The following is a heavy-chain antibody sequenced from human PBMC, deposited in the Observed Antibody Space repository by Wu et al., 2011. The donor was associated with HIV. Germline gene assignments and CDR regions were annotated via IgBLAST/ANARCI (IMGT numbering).Heavy chain of an antibody. CDR1: GSTFSSYA. Sequence: QVHLVQSGAEVKRPGSSVKVSCKTSGSTFSSYAINWVRQAPGQGLEWMGGLIPNFRYPQLARSFQERLTITADESSDTVYMELSSLTSGDTATYFCARQKFERGGQGWFFDLWGRGTL. V-gene: IGHV1-69*12. J-gene: IGHJ2*01. CDR3: ARQKFERGGQGWFFDL. CDR2: LIPNFRYP. D-gene: IGHD3-9*01.